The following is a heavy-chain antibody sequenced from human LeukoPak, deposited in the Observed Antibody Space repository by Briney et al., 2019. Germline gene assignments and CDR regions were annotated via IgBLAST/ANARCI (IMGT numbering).Heavy chain of an antibody. D-gene: IGHD2-2*01. CDR2: IIPIFGTA. J-gene: IGHJ4*02. CDR3: ASSLTLGYCSSISCEGFDY. V-gene: IGHV1-69*13. Sequence: SVKVSCKASGGTFSSYAISWVRQAPGQGLEWMGGIIPIFGTANYAQKFQGRVTITADEFTSTAYMELRSLRSDDTAVYYCASSLTLGYCSSISCEGFDYWGQGTLVTVSS. CDR1: GGTFSSYA.